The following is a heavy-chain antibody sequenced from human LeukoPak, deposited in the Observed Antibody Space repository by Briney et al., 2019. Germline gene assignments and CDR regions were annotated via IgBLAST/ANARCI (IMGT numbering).Heavy chain of an antibody. CDR3: ARDGYSGSYGPYYYYGMDV. CDR1: GGSISSYY. V-gene: IGHV4-4*07. D-gene: IGHD1-26*01. J-gene: IGHJ6*02. Sequence: SETLSLTCTVSGGSISSYYWSWIRQLAGKGLEWIRRIYTSGSTNYNPSLKSRVTMSVDTSKNQFSLKLSSVTAADTAVYYCARDGYSGSYGPYYYYGMDVWGQGTTVTVSS. CDR2: IYTSGST.